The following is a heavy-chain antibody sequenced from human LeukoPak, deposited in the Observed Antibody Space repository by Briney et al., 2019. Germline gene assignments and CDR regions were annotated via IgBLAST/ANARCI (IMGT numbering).Heavy chain of an antibody. D-gene: IGHD2-15*01. J-gene: IGHJ5*02. CDR1: GGSISSYY. CDR3: ASEDIVRGFDP. CDR2: IYYSGST. V-gene: IGHV4-59*12. Sequence: SETLSLTCTVSGGSISSYYWNWIRQPPGKGLEWIGYIYYSGSTNYNPSLESRVTISVDTSKNQFSLKLSSVTAADTAVYYCASEDIVRGFDPWGQGTLVTVSS.